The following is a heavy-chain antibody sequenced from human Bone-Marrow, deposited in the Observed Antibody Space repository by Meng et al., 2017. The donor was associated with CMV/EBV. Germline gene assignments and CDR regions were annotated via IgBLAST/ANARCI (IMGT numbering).Heavy chain of an antibody. CDR1: GYSFTSYW. J-gene: IGHJ5*02. V-gene: IGHV1-46*01. Sequence: GESLKISCKGSGYSFTSYWIGWVRQMPGKGLEWMGIINPSGGSTSYAQKFQGRVTMTRDTSTSTVYMALSSLRSEDTAVYYCARGGITHNWFDPWGQGTLVTVSS. CDR3: ARGGITHNWFDP. D-gene: IGHD1-20*01. CDR2: INPSGGST.